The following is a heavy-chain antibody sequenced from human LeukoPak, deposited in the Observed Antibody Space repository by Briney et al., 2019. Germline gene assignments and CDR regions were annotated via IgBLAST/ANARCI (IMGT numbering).Heavy chain of an antibody. CDR2: ISSSGSTI. D-gene: IGHD5-24*01. V-gene: IGHV3-11*01. CDR3: ARQPPRDGYRYFDY. J-gene: IGHJ4*02. Sequence: RPGGSLRLSCAASGFTFSDYYMSWIRQAPGKGLEWVSYISSSGSTIYYADSVKGRFTISRDNAKNSLYLQMNSQRAEDTAVYYCARQPPRDGYRYFDYWGQGTLVTVSS. CDR1: GFTFSDYY.